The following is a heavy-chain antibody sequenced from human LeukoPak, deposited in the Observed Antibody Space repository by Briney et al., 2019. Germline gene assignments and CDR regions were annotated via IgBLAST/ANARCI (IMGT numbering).Heavy chain of an antibody. CDR1: GFTFSSYS. CDR3: ARELEDSSGYFRDY. D-gene: IGHD3-22*01. Sequence: GGSLRLSCAASGFTFSSYSMNWVRQAPGKGLEWVSSISSSSSYIYYADSVKGRFTISRDNAKNSLYLQMNSLRAEDTAVYSCARELEDSSGYFRDYWGQGTLVTVSS. V-gene: IGHV3-21*01. CDR2: ISSSSSYI. J-gene: IGHJ4*02.